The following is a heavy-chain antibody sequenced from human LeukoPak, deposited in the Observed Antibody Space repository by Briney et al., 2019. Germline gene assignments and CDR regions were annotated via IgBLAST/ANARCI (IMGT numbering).Heavy chain of an antibody. V-gene: IGHV1-18*01. CDR3: ARLPDYDNSVHTSSIDY. J-gene: IGHJ4*02. Sequence: ASVKVSCKASGYTFTSYGINWVRQAPGQGLEWMGWISTYNGDTNYTQKLQDRLTMTTDTSTSTAYMELRSLRSDDTAVYYCARLPDYDNSVHTSSIDYWGQGTLVTVSS. CDR1: GYTFTSYG. D-gene: IGHD3-22*01. CDR2: ISTYNGDT.